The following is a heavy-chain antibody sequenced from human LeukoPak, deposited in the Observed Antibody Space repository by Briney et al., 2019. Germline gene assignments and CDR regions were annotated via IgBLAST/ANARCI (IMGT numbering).Heavy chain of an antibody. Sequence: GGSLRLSCAASGFSFSSYWMNWVRQAPGKGLVWVAHINTDGRTTTYADSVKGRFTVARDNAKNTLYLEMNRLRAEDTAVYYCAKDQVGNWGQGTLVTVSS. CDR3: AKDQVGN. CDR2: INTDGRTT. CDR1: GFSFSSYW. J-gene: IGHJ4*02. V-gene: IGHV3-74*01.